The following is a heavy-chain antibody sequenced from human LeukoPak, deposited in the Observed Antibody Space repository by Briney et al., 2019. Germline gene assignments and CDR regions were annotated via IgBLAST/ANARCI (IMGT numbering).Heavy chain of an antibody. CDR1: GYTFTSYG. CDR3: ASDPGCSSTSCPGGFDY. Sequence: GASVKVSCKASGYTFTSYGISWVRQAPGQGLEWMGWISAYNGNTSYAQKFQGRVTMTRDTSTSTVYMELSSLRSEDTAVYYCASDPGCSSTSCPGGFDYWGQGTLVTVSS. D-gene: IGHD2-2*01. CDR2: ISAYNGNT. J-gene: IGHJ4*02. V-gene: IGHV1-18*01.